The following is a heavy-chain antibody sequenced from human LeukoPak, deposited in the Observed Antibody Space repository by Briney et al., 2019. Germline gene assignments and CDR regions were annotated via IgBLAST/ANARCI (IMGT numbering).Heavy chain of an antibody. J-gene: IGHJ4*02. Sequence: PSETLSLTCTVSGGSINGYSWSWIRQPPGKKLEWIGWINHRGTTKYSPSLESRVTLSVDTSKNQFSLRLTSVTAADTAVYYCARHFPSGTYPLDYWGQGILVTVSS. CDR1: GGSINGYS. D-gene: IGHD3-10*01. CDR2: INHRGTT. V-gene: IGHV4-59*01. CDR3: ARHFPSGTYPLDY.